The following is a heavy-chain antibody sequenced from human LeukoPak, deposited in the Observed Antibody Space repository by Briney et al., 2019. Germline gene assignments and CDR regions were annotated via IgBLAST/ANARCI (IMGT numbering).Heavy chain of an antibody. CDR3: ARYGWYDAFDI. D-gene: IGHD6-19*01. Sequence: GGSLRLSCAASGFTISSYWMSWVRQAPGKGLEWVANIKQDGSEKYYVDSVKGRLTISRDNAKNSLYLQMNSLRAEDTAVYYCARYGWYDAFDIWGQGTMVTVSS. CDR1: GFTISSYW. J-gene: IGHJ3*02. CDR2: IKQDGSEK. V-gene: IGHV3-7*01.